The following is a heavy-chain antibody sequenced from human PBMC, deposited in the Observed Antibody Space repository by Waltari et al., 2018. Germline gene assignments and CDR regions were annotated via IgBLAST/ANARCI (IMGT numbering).Heavy chain of an antibody. D-gene: IGHD6-6*01. CDR3: ATSSSPSIYYYYGMDV. J-gene: IGHJ6*02. CDR1: GGSFSGYY. CDR2: INHSGST. V-gene: IGHV4-34*01. Sequence: QVQLQQWGAGLLKPSETLSLTCAAYGGSFSGYYWSWIRQPPGKGLEWIGEINHSGSTNYNPSLKSRVTISVDTSKNQFSLKLSSVTAADTAVYYCATSSSPSIYYYYGMDVWGQGTTVTVSS.